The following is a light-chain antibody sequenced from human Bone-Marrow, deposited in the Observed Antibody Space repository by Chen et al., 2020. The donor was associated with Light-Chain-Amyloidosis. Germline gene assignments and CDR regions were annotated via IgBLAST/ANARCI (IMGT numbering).Light chain of an antibody. CDR3: QAWDSSTANYV. V-gene: IGLV3-1*01. CDR2: QDS. CDR1: KLGDKY. J-gene: IGLJ1*01. Sequence: SSELTQPPSVSVSPGQTASITCSGDKLGDKYACWYQQKPGQSPVLVIYQDSKRPSGIPERFSGSNSGNTATLTISGTQAMDEADYYCQAWDSSTANYVFGTGTTVTVL.